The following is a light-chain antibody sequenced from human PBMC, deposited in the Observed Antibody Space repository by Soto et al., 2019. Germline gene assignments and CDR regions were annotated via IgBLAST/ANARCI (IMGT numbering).Light chain of an antibody. J-gene: IGKJ1*01. CDR3: QQYYSYPRT. V-gene: IGKV1D-16*01. CDR1: QDIGGR. Sequence: DIQVTRSPASLSSSLLDIITITCRASQDIGGRLAWFQQKPGKAPQYLIQAASILQSGVPSRFSGSGSGTDFTLTISCLQSEDFATYYCQQYYSYPRTFGQGTKVDIK. CDR2: AAS.